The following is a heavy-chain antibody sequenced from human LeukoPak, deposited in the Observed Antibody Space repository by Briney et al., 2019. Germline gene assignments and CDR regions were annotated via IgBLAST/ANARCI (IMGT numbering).Heavy chain of an antibody. Sequence: GGSLRLSCAASGFTFSSYDMNWVRQAPGKGLEWVANIKQDGSEKNYVDSVKGRFTISRDNPKNSLDLQMNSLRVEDTAVYYCARRRYNWNGIDYWGQGTLVTVSS. CDR2: IKQDGSEK. J-gene: IGHJ4*02. V-gene: IGHV3-7*01. D-gene: IGHD1-1*01. CDR1: GFTFSSYD. CDR3: ARRRYNWNGIDY.